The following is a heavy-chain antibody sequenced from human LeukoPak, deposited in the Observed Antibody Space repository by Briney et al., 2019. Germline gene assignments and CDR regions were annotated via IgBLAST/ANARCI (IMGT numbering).Heavy chain of an antibody. CDR3: ARGGAYLFDY. D-gene: IGHD3-16*01. V-gene: IGHV4-59*01. CDR2: IYYNGST. J-gene: IGHJ4*02. Sequence: PSETLSLTCTVSGGSISSYYWSWIRQPPGKGLEWIGYIYYNGSTNYNPSLKSRVTISVDTSKNQFSLKLSSVTAADTAVYYCARGGAYLFDYWGQGTLVTVSS. CDR1: GGSISSYY.